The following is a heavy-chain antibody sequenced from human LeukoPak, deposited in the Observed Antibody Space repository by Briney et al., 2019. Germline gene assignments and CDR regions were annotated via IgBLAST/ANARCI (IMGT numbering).Heavy chain of an antibody. CDR3: AKVGWRDYDFWSGYFDY. J-gene: IGHJ4*02. D-gene: IGHD3-3*01. CDR2: IRYDGSNK. V-gene: IGHV3-30*02. CDR1: GFTFSSYG. Sequence: GGSLRLSCAASGFTFSSYGMHWVRQAPGKGLEWVAFIRYDGSNKYYADSVKGRFTISRDNSKNTLYLQMNSLRAEDTAVYYCAKVGWRDYDFWSGYFDYWGQGTLVTVSS.